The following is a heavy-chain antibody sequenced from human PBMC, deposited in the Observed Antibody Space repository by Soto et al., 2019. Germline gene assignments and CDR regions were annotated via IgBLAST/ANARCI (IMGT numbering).Heavy chain of an antibody. D-gene: IGHD3-9*01. CDR1: GGTFSSYT. CDR3: ARASPPQTYYDITRGFDY. J-gene: IGHJ4*02. V-gene: IGHV1-69*02. Sequence: QVQLVQSGAEVKKPGSSVKVSCKASGGTFSSYTISWVRQAPGQGLEWMGRIIPILGIANYAQKFQGRVTMTADKSTSTADMELSSLRSEDTAVYYCARASPPQTYYDITRGFDYWGQGTLVTVSS. CDR2: IIPILGIA.